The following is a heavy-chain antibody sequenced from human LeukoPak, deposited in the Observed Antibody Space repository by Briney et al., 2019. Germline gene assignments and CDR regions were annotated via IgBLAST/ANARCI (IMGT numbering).Heavy chain of an antibody. V-gene: IGHV4-59*08. D-gene: IGHD2/OR15-2a*01. CDR3: AGHHPRNTVDF. CDR1: GGSISSYY. CDR2: ISDIGSI. J-gene: IGHJ4*02. Sequence: SETLSLTCTVSGGSISSYYWSWIRQPPGKGLEWIAYISDIGSINYNPSLKSRVTISLDTSKNQFFLKLSSVTAADTAVYYCAGHHPRNTVDFWGQGTLVTVSS.